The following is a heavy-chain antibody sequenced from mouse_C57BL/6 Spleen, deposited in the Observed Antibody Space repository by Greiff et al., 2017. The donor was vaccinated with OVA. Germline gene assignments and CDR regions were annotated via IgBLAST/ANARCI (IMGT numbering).Heavy chain of an antibody. D-gene: IGHD1-1*01. J-gene: IGHJ3*01. CDR1: GYTFTSYW. CDR3: ARGYYGSSYGWFAY. V-gene: IGHV1-61*01. CDR2: IYPSDSET. Sequence: QVQLQQSGAELVRPGSSVKLSCKASGYTFTSYWMDWVKQRPGQGLEWIGNIYPSDSETHYNQKFKDKATLTVDKSSSTAYMQLSSLTSEDSAVYYCARGYYGSSYGWFAYWGQGTLVTVSA.